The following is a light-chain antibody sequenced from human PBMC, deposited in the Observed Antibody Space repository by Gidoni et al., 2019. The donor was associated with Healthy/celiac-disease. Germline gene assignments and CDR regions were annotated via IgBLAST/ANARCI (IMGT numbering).Light chain of an antibody. CDR3: QSADSSGTYV. J-gene: IGLJ1*01. CDR2: KDS. Sequence: SYELTPPPSVSVSPGQTARITCSGDALPKQYAYWYQQKPGQAPVLVIYKDSERPSGIPERFSGSSSGTTVTLTISGGQAEDEADYYCQSADSSGTYVFGTGTKVTVL. CDR1: ALPKQY. V-gene: IGLV3-25*02.